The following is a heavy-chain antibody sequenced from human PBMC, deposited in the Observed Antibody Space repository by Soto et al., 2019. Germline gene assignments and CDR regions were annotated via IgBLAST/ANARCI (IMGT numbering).Heavy chain of an antibody. D-gene: IGHD6-19*01. CDR1: GYTFTSYD. J-gene: IGHJ6*02. Sequence: QVQLVQSGAEVKKPGASVKVSCKASGYTFTSYDINWVRQATGQGLEWMGWMNPNSGNTGYAQKFQGRVTMTRNTSISTAYMELSSLRSEDTAVYYCAREGRAALSGWPLTSYYYYYGMDVWGQGTTVTVSS. CDR3: AREGRAALSGWPLTSYYYYYGMDV. CDR2: MNPNSGNT. V-gene: IGHV1-8*01.